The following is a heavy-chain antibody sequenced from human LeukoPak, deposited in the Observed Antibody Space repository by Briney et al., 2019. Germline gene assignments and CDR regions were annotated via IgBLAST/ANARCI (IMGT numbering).Heavy chain of an antibody. CDR2: IIPIFGTA. CDR1: GGTFSSYA. D-gene: IGHD5-24*01. V-gene: IGHV1-69*13. CDR3: ARAPTLMAAPFGY. J-gene: IGHJ4*02. Sequence: SVKVSCKASGGTFSSYAISWVRQAPGQGLEWMGGIIPIFGTANYAQKFQGRVTITADESTSTAYMELSSLRSEDTAVYYCARAPTLMAAPFGYWGQGTLVTVSS.